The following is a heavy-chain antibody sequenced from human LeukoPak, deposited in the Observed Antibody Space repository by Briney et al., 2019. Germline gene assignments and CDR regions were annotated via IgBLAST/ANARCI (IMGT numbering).Heavy chain of an antibody. CDR3: ARGYCSSTSCPYYYYYYMDV. J-gene: IGHJ6*03. Sequence: SETLSLTCTVSGGSISSYHWSWIRQPAGKGLEWIGRIYTSGSTNYNPSFKSRVTMSVDTSKNQFSLKLSSVTAADTAVYYCARGYCSSTSCPYYYYYYMDVWGKGTTVTVSS. CDR1: GGSISSYH. D-gene: IGHD2-2*01. CDR2: IYTSGST. V-gene: IGHV4-4*07.